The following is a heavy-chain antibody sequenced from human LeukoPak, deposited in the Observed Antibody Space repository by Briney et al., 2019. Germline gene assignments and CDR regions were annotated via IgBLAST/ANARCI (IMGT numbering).Heavy chain of an antibody. V-gene: IGHV1-3*01. J-gene: IGHJ4*02. CDR2: INAGNGNT. CDR3: AGSLRRGYCSSTSCLYFDY. CDR1: GYTFTSYA. D-gene: IGHD2-2*01. Sequence: ASVKVSCKASGYTFTSYAMHWVRQAPGQRLEWMGWINAGNGNTKYSQKFQGRVTITRDTSASTAYMELSSLRSEDTAVYYCAGSLRRGYCSSTSCLYFDYWGQETLVTVSS.